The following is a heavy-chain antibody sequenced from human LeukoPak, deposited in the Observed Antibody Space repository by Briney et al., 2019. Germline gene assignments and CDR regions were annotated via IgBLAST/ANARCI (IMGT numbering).Heavy chain of an antibody. J-gene: IGHJ4*02. Sequence: SETLSLTCTVSGGSIRSDYWSWIRQPPGKGLEWIGYISYSGSTNYNPSLKSRVTISLGTSKNQFSLKVRSVTAADTAVYYCARGFDSRSTYFDYWGQGTLVTVSS. CDR3: ARGFDSRSTYFDY. CDR2: ISYSGST. CDR1: GGSIRSDY. D-gene: IGHD5-12*01. V-gene: IGHV4-59*01.